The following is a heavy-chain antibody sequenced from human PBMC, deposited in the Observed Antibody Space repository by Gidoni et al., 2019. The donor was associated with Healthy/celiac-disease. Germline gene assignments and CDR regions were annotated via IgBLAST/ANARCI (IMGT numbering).Heavy chain of an antibody. CDR3: AKDPPRFLLRYGDYPDDY. CDR2: ISGSGGST. D-gene: IGHD4-17*01. Sequence: EVQPLESGGGLVQPGGSLSLSFAASGLTFSRYAMSWVRQAPGKGLEWVSAISGSGGSTYYADSVKGRFTISRDNSKNTLYLKMNSLRAEDTAVYYCAKDPPRFLLRYGDYPDDYWGQGTLVTVSS. CDR1: GLTFSRYA. V-gene: IGHV3-23*01. J-gene: IGHJ4*02.